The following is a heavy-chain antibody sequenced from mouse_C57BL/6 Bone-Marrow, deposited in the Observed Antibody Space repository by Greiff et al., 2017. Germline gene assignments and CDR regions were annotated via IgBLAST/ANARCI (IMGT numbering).Heavy chain of an antibody. J-gene: IGHJ3*01. Sequence: QVQLQQSGAELMKPGASVKLSCKATGYTFTGYCIEWVKQRPGHGLEWIGEILPGSGSTNYNAKFKGKATITADTSSNTAYMQLSSLTTEDSAVYYCASLLWFAYWGQGTLVTVSA. CDR2: ILPGSGST. CDR3: ASLLWFAY. CDR1: GYTFTGYC. V-gene: IGHV1-9*01.